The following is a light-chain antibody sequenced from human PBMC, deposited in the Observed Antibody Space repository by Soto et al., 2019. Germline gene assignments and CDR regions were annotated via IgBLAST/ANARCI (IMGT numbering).Light chain of an antibody. J-gene: IGKJ4*01. CDR2: GTS. Sequence: ELVMTQSPATLSVSTGERATLSCRASQSFSSNVAWYQQKPGQAPRLLIYGTSTRVTGIPARFSGSGSGTEFTLTISSLLSEDFAVYYCQQYYNWPLNFGGRTKVDIK. CDR1: QSFSSN. V-gene: IGKV3-15*01. CDR3: QQYYNWPLN.